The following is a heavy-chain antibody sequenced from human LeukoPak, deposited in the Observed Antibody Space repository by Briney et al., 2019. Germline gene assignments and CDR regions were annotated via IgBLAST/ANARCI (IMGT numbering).Heavy chain of an antibody. CDR2: MNPNSGYP. J-gene: IGHJ4*02. CDR3: ARAGARQIAAVGY. CDR1: GYTFTSYD. V-gene: IGHV1-8*01. D-gene: IGHD6-6*01. Sequence: ASVTVSCKASGYTFTSYDINWVRQATGQGLERIGWMNPNSGYPGYAQKFQGRVTMTRNTSISTSYMELSSLRSEDTALYYCARAGARQIAAVGYWGQGTLVTVSS.